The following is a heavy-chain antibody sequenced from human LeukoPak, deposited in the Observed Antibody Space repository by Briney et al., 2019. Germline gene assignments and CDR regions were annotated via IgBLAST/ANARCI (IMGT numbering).Heavy chain of an antibody. V-gene: IGHV5-51*01. Sequence: GGSVRLSCKGSGYSFTNYWIGWVRQMPGKGLEWMGIIYPGDSDTRYSPSFQGQVTISADKSISTAYLQWSSLKASDTAMYYCARWSLVYSGYGGYFDYWGQGTLVTVSS. J-gene: IGHJ4*02. D-gene: IGHD5-12*01. CDR1: GYSFTNYW. CDR3: ARWSLVYSGYGGYFDY. CDR2: IYPGDSDT.